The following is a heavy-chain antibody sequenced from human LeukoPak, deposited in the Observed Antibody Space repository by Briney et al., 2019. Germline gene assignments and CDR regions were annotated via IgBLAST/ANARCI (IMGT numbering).Heavy chain of an antibody. V-gene: IGHV3-23*01. J-gene: IGHJ4*02. CDR1: GFTFSSYG. Sequence: GGSLRLSCAASGFTFSSYGMNWVRQAPGKGLEWVSAISGSGGSTYYADSVKGRFTISRDNSKSTLYLQMNSLRAEDTAVYYCARILDSAWGELGYWGQGTLVTVSS. CDR2: ISGSGGST. CDR3: ARILDSAWGELGY. D-gene: IGHD6-19*01.